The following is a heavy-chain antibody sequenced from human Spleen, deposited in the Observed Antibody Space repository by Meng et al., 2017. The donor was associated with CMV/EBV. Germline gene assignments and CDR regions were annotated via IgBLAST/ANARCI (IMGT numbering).Heavy chain of an antibody. CDR1: GFTFSDYY. CDR3: ASTTVKGDWFDP. V-gene: IGHV3-11*04. D-gene: IGHD4-17*01. J-gene: IGHJ5*02. Sequence: CAASGFTFSDYYMSWIRQAPGKGLEWVSYISSSGSTMYYADSVKGRFTISRDNAKNSLYLQMNSLRAEDTAVYYCASTTVKGDWFDPWGQGTLVTVSS. CDR2: ISSSGSTM.